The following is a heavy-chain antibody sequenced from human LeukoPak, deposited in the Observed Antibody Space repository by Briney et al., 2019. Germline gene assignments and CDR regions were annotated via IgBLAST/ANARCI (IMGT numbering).Heavy chain of an antibody. J-gene: IGHJ4*02. D-gene: IGHD3-3*01. CDR2: ISGSGGST. CDR1: GFTFSSYA. V-gene: IGHV3-23*01. CDR3: AKDRVPDFWSGYSSYFDY. Sequence: PGGSLRLSCAASGFTFSSYAMSWVRQAPGKGLEWVSVISGSGGSTYYADSVKGRFTISRDNSKNTLYLQMNSLRAEDTAVYYCAKDRVPDFWSGYSSYFDYWGQGTLVTVSS.